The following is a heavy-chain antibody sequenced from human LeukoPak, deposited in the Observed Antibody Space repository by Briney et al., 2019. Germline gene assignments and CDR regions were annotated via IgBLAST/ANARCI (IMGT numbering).Heavy chain of an antibody. J-gene: IGHJ3*02. Sequence: GRSLRLSCAASGFTFDDYAMHWVRQAPGKGLEWVSSISSSSSYIYYADSVKGRFTISRDNAKNSLYLQMNSLRAEDTAVYYCARALLAVDGAFDILGQGTMVTVSS. D-gene: IGHD6-19*01. V-gene: IGHV3-21*01. CDR1: GFTFDDYA. CDR3: ARALLAVDGAFDI. CDR2: ISSSSSYI.